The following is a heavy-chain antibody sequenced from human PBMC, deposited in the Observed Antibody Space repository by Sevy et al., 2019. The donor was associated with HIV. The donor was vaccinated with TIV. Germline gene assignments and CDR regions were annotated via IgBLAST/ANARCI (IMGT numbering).Heavy chain of an antibody. CDR3: ATDIVGGFAFDI. J-gene: IGHJ3*02. CDR2: ISSSGSTI. CDR1: GFTFSDYY. Sequence: GGSLRLSCAASGFTFSDYYMSWIRQAPGKGLEWVSYISSSGSTIYYADSVKGRFTISKDNAKNSLYLQMNSLRAEDTAVYYCATDIVGGFAFDIWGQGTMVTVSS. D-gene: IGHD2-15*01. V-gene: IGHV3-11*04.